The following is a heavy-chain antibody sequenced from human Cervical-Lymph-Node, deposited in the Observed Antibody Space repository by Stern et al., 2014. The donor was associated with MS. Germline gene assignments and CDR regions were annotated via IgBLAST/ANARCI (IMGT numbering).Heavy chain of an antibody. Sequence: QVTLRESGPALVKPTQTLTLTCTFSGFSLSTTGMCVTWIRQPPGKALEWLARIDWDDDKYYSTSLKTRLTISKDTSKNQVVLTLTNMDPVDTATYYCARIRDSSGYSLLDYWGQGTLVTVSS. CDR3: ARIRDSSGYSLLDY. V-gene: IGHV2-70*15. D-gene: IGHD5-18*01. CDR1: GFSLSTTGMC. J-gene: IGHJ4*02. CDR2: IDWDDDK.